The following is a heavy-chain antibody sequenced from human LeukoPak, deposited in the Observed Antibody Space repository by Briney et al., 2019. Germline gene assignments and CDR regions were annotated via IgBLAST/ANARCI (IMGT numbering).Heavy chain of an antibody. CDR2: IYSDGST. CDR1: GFSVSSNY. Sequence: SGGPLRLSCAASGFSVSSNYISWVRQAPGKGLEWVSVIYSDGSTKYADSVKARFTISRDNSKNTVYLQMNSLRVEDTAVYYCARATLDNWGQGTLVTVSS. V-gene: IGHV3-53*01. CDR3: ARATLDN. J-gene: IGHJ4*02.